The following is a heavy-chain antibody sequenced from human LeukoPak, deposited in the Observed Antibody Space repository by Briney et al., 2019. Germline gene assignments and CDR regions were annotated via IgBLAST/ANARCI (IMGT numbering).Heavy chain of an antibody. CDR2: ISSASNTI. V-gene: IGHV3-48*01. Sequence: GGSLRLSCAASGFTFSTYSMNWVRQAPGKGLEWVSYISSASNTIYYVDSVKGRFTISRDNAKNSLYLQMNSLRAEDTAMYYCARDGWFGDYNWFDPWGQGTLVTVSS. J-gene: IGHJ5*02. CDR1: GFTFSTYS. CDR3: ARDGWFGDYNWFDP. D-gene: IGHD3-10*01.